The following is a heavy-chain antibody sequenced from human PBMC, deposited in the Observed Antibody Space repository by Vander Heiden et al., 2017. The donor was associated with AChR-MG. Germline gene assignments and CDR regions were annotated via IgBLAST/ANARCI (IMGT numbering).Heavy chain of an antibody. CDR2: IYYSGST. CDR1: GRSIRSGGYY. D-gene: IGHD5-12*01. V-gene: IGHV4-31*03. J-gene: IGHJ5*02. Sequence: QVQLQESGPGLVKPSQTLPLTCTVSGRSIRSGGYYWSWIRQHPGKGLEWIGYIYYSGSTYYNPSLKSRVTISVDTSKNQFSLKLSSVTAADTAVYYCARDQHPDSGYPPGPWGQGTLVTVSS. CDR3: ARDQHPDSGYPPGP.